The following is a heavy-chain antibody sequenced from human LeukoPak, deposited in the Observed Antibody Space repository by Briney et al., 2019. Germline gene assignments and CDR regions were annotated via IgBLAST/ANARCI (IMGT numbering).Heavy chain of an antibody. Sequence: SVKVSCKASGGTFSSYAISWVRQAPGQGLEWMGRIIPIFGTANYAQKFQGRVTITTDESTSTAYMELSSLRSEDTAVYYCATLGGYRISYYFDYWGQGTLVTVPS. CDR2: IIPIFGTA. D-gene: IGHD3-16*01. CDR1: GGTFSSYA. J-gene: IGHJ4*02. V-gene: IGHV1-69*05. CDR3: ATLGGYRISYYFDY.